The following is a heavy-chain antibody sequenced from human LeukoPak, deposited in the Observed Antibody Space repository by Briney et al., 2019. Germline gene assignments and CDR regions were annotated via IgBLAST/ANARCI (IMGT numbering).Heavy chain of an antibody. D-gene: IGHD3-22*01. CDR1: GFTFANYN. CDR3: ARHPLSYDSSGYYWGYFDY. V-gene: IGHV3-48*01. CDR2: ISSTSSTI. Sequence: GGSLRLSCAASGFTFANYNFNWVRQAPGEGLEWVSYISSTSSTIYYAGSMKGRFTISRDNAKNSLYLQMNSLRAEDTAVYYCARHPLSYDSSGYYWGYFDYWGQGTLVTVSS. J-gene: IGHJ4*02.